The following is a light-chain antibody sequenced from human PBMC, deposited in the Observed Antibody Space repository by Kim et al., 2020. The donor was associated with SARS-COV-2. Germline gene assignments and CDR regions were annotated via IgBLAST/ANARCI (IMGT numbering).Light chain of an antibody. CDR1: SSNIGSNY. CDR2: TND. Sequence: GQRGTISCSGGSSNIGSNYVHWYQEIPGTAPKLLIYTNDLRPSGVPVRFSGSKSGTSASLAISGLRSEDEADYYCASWDDSLRSYVFGTGTQLTVL. J-gene: IGLJ1*01. CDR3: ASWDDSLRSYV. V-gene: IGLV1-47*01.